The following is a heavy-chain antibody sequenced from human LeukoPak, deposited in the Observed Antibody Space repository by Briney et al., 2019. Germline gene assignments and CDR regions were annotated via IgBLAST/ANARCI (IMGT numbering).Heavy chain of an antibody. CDR2: INAGNGHT. V-gene: IGHV1-3*01. J-gene: IGHJ4*02. CDR1: RYTFSGYA. Sequence: VSVKVSCKASRYTFSGYAIHWVRQAPGQRFEWMGWINAGNGHTKYSQNFQGRVTITRDSSANIVYMDVSSLTSEDTAVYYCARGIWSATRVDYYLDNWGRGTLVTVSS. CDR3: ARGIWSATRVDYYLDN. D-gene: IGHD5-24*01.